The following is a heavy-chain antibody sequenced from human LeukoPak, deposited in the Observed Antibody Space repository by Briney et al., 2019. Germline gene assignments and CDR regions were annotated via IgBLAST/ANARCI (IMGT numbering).Heavy chain of an antibody. Sequence: PGGSLRLSCAASGFTFSGSAMHWVRQASGKGLEWVGRITSKANSYATAYAASVRGRFTISRDDSKNTAYLQMNSLKTEDTAVYYCTITYYYDSSGYSLGYWGQGTLVTVSS. CDR2: ITSKANSYAT. V-gene: IGHV3-73*01. D-gene: IGHD3-22*01. CDR3: TITYYYDSSGYSLGY. CDR1: GFTFSGSA. J-gene: IGHJ4*02.